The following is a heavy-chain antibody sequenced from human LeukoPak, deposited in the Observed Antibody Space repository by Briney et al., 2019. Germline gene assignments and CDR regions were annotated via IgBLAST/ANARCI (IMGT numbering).Heavy chain of an antibody. CDR2: INTNTGNP. V-gene: IGHV7-4-1*02. CDR1: GYTFTSYA. Sequence: ASVKVSCKASGYTFTSYAMNWVRQAPGQGLEWMGWINTNTGNPTYAHGFTGRFVFSLDTSVSTAYLQISSLKAEDTAVYYCARASVVPAAVNWFDPWGQGTLVTVSS. J-gene: IGHJ5*02. D-gene: IGHD2-2*01. CDR3: ARASVVPAAVNWFDP.